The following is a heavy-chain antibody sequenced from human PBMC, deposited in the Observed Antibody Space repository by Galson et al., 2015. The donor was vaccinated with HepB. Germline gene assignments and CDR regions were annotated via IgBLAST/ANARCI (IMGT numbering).Heavy chain of an antibody. CDR1: GSTLNNYA. V-gene: IGHV3-30*09. Sequence: SLRLSCAASGSTLNNYAIHWVRQAPGKGLEWVVTISYDGNTKYYADSVKGRFAISRDNSKNSLSLQMNSLRPEDTAVYYCATPITLIPWAFDMWGQGTMVTVSS. D-gene: IGHD3-22*01. J-gene: IGHJ3*02. CDR2: ISYDGNTK. CDR3: ATPITLIPWAFDM.